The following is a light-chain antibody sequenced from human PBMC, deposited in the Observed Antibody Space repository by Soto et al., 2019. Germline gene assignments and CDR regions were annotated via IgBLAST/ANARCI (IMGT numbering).Light chain of an antibody. Sequence: EIVLTQSPGTLSLSPGERAALSCRASQSVSSSYLAWYQQKPGQAPRLLIYGAYSRATGIPDTFSGSGSGTDFTLTISRLEPEDFAVYYCQQYGSSPPITCGQGTRLDI. CDR2: GAY. CDR3: QQYGSSPPIT. J-gene: IGKJ5*01. V-gene: IGKV3-20*01. CDR1: QSVSSSY.